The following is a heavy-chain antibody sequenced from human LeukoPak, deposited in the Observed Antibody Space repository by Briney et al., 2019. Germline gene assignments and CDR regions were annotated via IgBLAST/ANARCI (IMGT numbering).Heavy chain of an antibody. D-gene: IGHD3-22*01. CDR2: IYYSGST. CDR1: GGSISSYY. CDR3: ARTPYYYDSSGYRNWFDP. V-gene: IGHV4-59*01. Sequence: PSETLSLTCTVSGGSISSYYWSWIRQPPGKGLEWIGYIYYSGSTNYNPSLKSRVTISVDTSKNQFSLKLSSVTAVDTAVYYCARTPYYYDSSGYRNWFDPWGQGTLVTVSS. J-gene: IGHJ5*02.